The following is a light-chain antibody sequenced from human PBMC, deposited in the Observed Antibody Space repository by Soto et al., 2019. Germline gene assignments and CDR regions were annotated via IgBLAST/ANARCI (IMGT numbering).Light chain of an antibody. Sequence: EIVLTQSPGTLSLSPGERAILSCRASQSVSGSYVAWYQQKPGQAPRLLIYGASRRPTGISDRFSGSGSGTDLTLTISRLEPEDFAVYYCQQYGGSPTFGQGTKLEIK. V-gene: IGKV3-20*01. CDR3: QQYGGSPT. J-gene: IGKJ2*01. CDR2: GAS. CDR1: QSVSGSY.